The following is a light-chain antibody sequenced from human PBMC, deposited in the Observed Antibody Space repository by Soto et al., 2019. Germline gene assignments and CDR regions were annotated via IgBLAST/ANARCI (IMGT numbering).Light chain of an antibody. J-gene: IGKJ5*01. CDR3: KQYGSSPT. CDR1: QSVSSSY. V-gene: IGKV3-20*01. Sequence: EIVLTPSPGTLSLSPVERSTLSCRASQSVSSSYLAWYQQKPGQAPRLLIYGASSRATGIPDRFSGSGSGTDFTLTISRLEPEDFAVYYCKQYGSSPTCGQGTRLEIK. CDR2: GAS.